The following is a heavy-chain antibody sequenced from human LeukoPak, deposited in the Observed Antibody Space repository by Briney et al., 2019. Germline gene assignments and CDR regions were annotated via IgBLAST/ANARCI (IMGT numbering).Heavy chain of an antibody. V-gene: IGHV3-73*01. Sequence: GSLRLSCAASGFTFSVSAMYWVRQASGKGLEWVGRIRNKANNYATAYAASLKGRFTISRDDSKNTAYLQMNSLETEDTAMYYCTYTSASGVVYWGQGTLVTVSS. CDR1: GFTFSVSA. D-gene: IGHD6-6*01. CDR3: TYTSASGVVY. J-gene: IGHJ4*02. CDR2: IRNKANNYAT.